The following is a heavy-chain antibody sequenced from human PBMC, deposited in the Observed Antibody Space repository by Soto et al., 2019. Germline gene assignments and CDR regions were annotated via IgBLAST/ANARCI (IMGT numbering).Heavy chain of an antibody. CDR2: INHSGST. CDR3: ARHRVYYYGMDV. J-gene: IGHJ6*02. V-gene: IGHV4-34*01. Sequence: QPPGKGLEWIGEINHSGSTNYNPSLKSRVTISVDTSKNQFSLKLSSVTAADTAVYYCARHRVYYYGMDVWGQGTTVTVSS.